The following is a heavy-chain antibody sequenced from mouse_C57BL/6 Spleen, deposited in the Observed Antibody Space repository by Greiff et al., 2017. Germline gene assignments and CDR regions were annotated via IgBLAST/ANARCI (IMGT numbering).Heavy chain of an antibody. Sequence: QVQLQQSGPELVKPGASVKFSCKASGYAFTSYWMNWVKQRPGQGLEWIGWITPGDGDTKYNGKFKGKATLTADKSSSTAYMQLSSLTYEDSAVYYCARASGVPPAWFAYWGQGTLVTVSA. CDR3: ARASGVPPAWFAY. CDR1: GYAFTSYW. D-gene: IGHD6-1*01. CDR2: ITPGDGDT. J-gene: IGHJ3*01. V-gene: IGHV1-82*01.